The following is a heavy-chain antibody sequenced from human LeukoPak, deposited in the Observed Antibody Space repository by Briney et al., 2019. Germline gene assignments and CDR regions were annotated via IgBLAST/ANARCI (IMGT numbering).Heavy chain of an antibody. Sequence: PGGSLRLSCAASGFTFSSSSMNWVRQAPGKGLEWVSSISSSSSYIYYADSVKGRFTISRDNAKNSLYLQMNSLRAEDTAVYYCARVDYESDAFDIWGQGTMVTVSS. CDR2: ISSSSSYI. D-gene: IGHD4-17*01. CDR1: GFTFSSSS. J-gene: IGHJ3*02. V-gene: IGHV3-21*01. CDR3: ARVDYESDAFDI.